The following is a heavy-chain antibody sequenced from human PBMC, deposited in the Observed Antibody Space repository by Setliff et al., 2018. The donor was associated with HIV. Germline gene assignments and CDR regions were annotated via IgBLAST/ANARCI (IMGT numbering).Heavy chain of an antibody. CDR3: GNKGGQV. J-gene: IGHJ1*01. Sequence: GGSLRLSCTVVGFSLENFDMHWILQAPGKGLEWVSLLWRDEVGEYYADSVKGRFSISRDRSRNTVSLQMSSLRVEDTAMYYCGNKGGQVWGPGTQVTVSS. CDR2: LWRDEVGE. CDR1: GFSLENFD. D-gene: IGHD3-16*01. V-gene: IGHV3-33*08.